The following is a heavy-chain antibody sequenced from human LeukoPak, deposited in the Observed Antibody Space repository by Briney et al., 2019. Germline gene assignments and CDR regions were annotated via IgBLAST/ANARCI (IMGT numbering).Heavy chain of an antibody. J-gene: IGHJ4*02. CDR1: GGSFSGYY. V-gene: IGHV4-34*01. CDR3: AREGAVAGTDDY. CDR2: INHSGST. D-gene: IGHD6-19*01. Sequence: SEALSLTCAVYGGSFSGYYWSWIRQPPGKGLEWIGEINHSGSTNYNPSLKSRVTISVDTSKNQFSLKLSSVTAADTAVYYCAREGAVAGTDDYWGQGTLVTVSS.